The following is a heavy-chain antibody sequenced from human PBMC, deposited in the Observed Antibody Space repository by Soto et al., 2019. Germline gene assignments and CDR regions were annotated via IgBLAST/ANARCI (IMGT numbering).Heavy chain of an antibody. V-gene: IGHV2-5*01. CDR1: GFSFSTSGVG. CDR3: AHRPSYCSGGSCYSGFDY. D-gene: IGHD2-15*01. J-gene: IGHJ4*02. Sequence: QITLKESGPTLVKPTQTLTLTSTFSGFSFSTSGVGVDWIRQPPGKALEWLALIYWHDDKRYSPALKSRLTITKDTSKNQVVLTMTNMDPVDTATYYCAHRPSYCSGGSCYSGFDYWGQGTLVTVSS. CDR2: IYWHDDK.